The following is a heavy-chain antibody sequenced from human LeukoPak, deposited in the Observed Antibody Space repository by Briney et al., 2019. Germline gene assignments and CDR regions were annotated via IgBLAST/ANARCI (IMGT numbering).Heavy chain of an antibody. Sequence: SEALSLTCTVSGGSISSYYWSWIRQPAGKGLEWIGRIYNSGRTNYNPTLKSRVTISVDTSKNQFSLKLSSLTAADTAVYYCARDNSGDIDYWGRGTLVTVSS. J-gene: IGHJ4*02. D-gene: IGHD7-27*01. CDR1: GGSISSYY. V-gene: IGHV4-4*07. CDR3: ARDNSGDIDY. CDR2: IYNSGRT.